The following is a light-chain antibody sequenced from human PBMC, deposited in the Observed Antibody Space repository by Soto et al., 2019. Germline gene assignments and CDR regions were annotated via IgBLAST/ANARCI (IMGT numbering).Light chain of an antibody. CDR3: QTWGTGIRV. V-gene: IGLV4-69*01. J-gene: IGLJ2*01. CDR2: LNSDGSH. CDR1: SGHSSFA. Sequence: QSVLTQSPSASASLGASVKLTCTLSSGHSSFAIAWHQQQPEKGPRYLMKLNSDGSHRKGDGIPDRFSGSRSGAERYLTISSLQSEDEADYYCQTWGTGIRVFGGGTKLTVL.